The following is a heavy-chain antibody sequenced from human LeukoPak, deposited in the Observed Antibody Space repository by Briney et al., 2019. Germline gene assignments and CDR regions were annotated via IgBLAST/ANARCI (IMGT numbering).Heavy chain of an antibody. CDR2: ISPVGNDK. Sequence: PGGSLRLSCAASGFSFSGYWMRWIRQTPGKGLEWVANISPVGNDKYYKDSVKGRFTVSRDNAKDSLYLQMNSLRAEDTAVYFRAEVQVAVPSVFASFDHWGQEPLVTVSS. J-gene: IGHJ4*02. CDR1: GFSFSGYW. D-gene: IGHD2-2*01. V-gene: IGHV3-7*01. CDR3: AEVQVAVPSVFASFDH.